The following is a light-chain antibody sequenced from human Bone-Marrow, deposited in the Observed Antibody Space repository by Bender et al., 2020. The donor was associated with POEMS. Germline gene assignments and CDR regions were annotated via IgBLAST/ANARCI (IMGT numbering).Light chain of an antibody. V-gene: IGLV2-14*03. J-gene: IGLJ3*02. CDR1: SSDVGGYNF. Sequence: QSALTQPPSASGSPGQSVTISCTGTSSDVGGYNFVSWYQQHPGKAPKLIIQNVLHRASGVSDRFSGSKSGNMASLTITALQAEDEADYYCCSYTSTNTQVFGGGTKLTVL. CDR2: NVL. CDR3: CSYTSTNTQV.